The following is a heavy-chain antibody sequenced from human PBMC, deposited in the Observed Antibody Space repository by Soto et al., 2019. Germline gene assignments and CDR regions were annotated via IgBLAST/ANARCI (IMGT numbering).Heavy chain of an antibody. Sequence: QVQLVQSGAEVRKPGASVTVSCRSSGDSFNDYYIHWVRQAPGQGFEWMGWINPNGGVTKYAQKFQGWVSMTRDTSIRTVYMQLSRRRSDDTAVYYCARESGGATATLDYYYFYLDVWGTGTTVTVSS. D-gene: IGHD5-12*01. CDR3: ARESGGATATLDYYYFYLDV. CDR2: INPNGGVT. CDR1: GDSFNDYY. V-gene: IGHV1-2*04. J-gene: IGHJ6*03.